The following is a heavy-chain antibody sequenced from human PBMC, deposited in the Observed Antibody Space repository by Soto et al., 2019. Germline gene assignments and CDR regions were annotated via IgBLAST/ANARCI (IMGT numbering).Heavy chain of an antibody. Sequence: GGSLRLSGSASGVTFSKYAMSWVLQYTGKGLEWVSAVSSTGTSPYYAGSVQGRFTISRDNSKNMFYLQMKSLRAEDTAIYYCAKARPSGGYYYVEAFDVWGQGTMVTVSS. CDR2: VSSTGTSP. V-gene: IGHV3-23*01. J-gene: IGHJ3*01. CDR1: GVTFSKYA. CDR3: AKARPSGGYYYVEAFDV. D-gene: IGHD3-22*01.